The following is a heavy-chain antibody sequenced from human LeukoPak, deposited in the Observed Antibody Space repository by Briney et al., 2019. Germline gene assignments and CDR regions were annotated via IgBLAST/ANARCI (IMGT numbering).Heavy chain of an antibody. J-gene: IGHJ4*02. CDR3: ASGRDSSGWYLIDY. Sequence: GGXLRLSCAASGFTFSSYWMHWVRQAPGKGLVWVSRINSEGSSTTYADSVKGRFTISRDNAKSTLYLQMNSLRAEDTAVYYCASGRDSSGWYLIDYWGQGTLVTVSS. V-gene: IGHV3-74*01. CDR2: INSEGSST. D-gene: IGHD6-19*01. CDR1: GFTFSSYW.